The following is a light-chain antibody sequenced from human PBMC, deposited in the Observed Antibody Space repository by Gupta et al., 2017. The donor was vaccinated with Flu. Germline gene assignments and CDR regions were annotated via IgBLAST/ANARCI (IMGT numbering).Light chain of an antibody. CDR2: AAS. J-gene: IGKJ4*01. V-gene: IGKV1-39*01. CDR1: QSISSY. Sequence: DIQMTQSPSSLSASVGDRVTITCRASQSISSYLNWYQQKPGKAPKLLIYAASSLQSGVPSRFSGSGSGTDFTLTISRLQPEDFATYYCQQRDSTPFPFGGGTKVDIK. CDR3: QQRDSTPFP.